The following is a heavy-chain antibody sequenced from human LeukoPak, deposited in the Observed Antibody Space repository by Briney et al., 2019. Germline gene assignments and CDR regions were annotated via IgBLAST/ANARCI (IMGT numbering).Heavy chain of an antibody. D-gene: IGHD5-24*01. CDR1: GFTFSSYS. CDR2: ISSSSSYI. CDR3: ARDGGDGSSYYYGMDV. J-gene: IGHJ6*02. V-gene: IGHV3-21*01. Sequence: GGSLRLPCAASGFTFSSYSMNWVRQAPGKGLEGVSSISSSSSYIYYADSVKGRFTISRDNAKNSLYLQMNSLRAEDTAVYYCARDGGDGSSYYYGMDVWGQGTTVTVSS.